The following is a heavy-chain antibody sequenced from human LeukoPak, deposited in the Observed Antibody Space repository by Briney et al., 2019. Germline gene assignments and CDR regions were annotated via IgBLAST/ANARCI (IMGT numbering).Heavy chain of an antibody. CDR3: AMGLNTNSNYYYYYMDV. CDR2: IRYDGSNK. D-gene: IGHD2/OR15-2a*01. V-gene: IGHV3-30*02. Sequence: QPGGSLRLSCAASGFTFSSYGMHWVRQAPGKGLEWVAFIRYDGSNKYYADSVKGRFTISRDNAKNSLYLQMNSLRAEDTAVYYCAMGLNTNSNYYYYYMDVWGKGTTVTVSS. J-gene: IGHJ6*03. CDR1: GFTFSSYG.